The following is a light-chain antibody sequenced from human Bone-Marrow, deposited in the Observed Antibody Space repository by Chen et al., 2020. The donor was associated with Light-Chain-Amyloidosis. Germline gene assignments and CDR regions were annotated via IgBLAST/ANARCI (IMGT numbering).Light chain of an antibody. CDR3: QQYYSTPFT. V-gene: IGKV4-1*01. CDR2: WAS. CDR1: QSVLYSSNNNNY. Sequence: DIVMTQSPDSLAVSLGERATINCKSSQSVLYSSNNNNYLAWYQHKPGQPPKLLIYWASTRQFGVPDRFSGSGSGTDFTLTSSSLQAEDVAVYYCQQYYSTPFTFGQGTRLEIK. J-gene: IGKJ5*01.